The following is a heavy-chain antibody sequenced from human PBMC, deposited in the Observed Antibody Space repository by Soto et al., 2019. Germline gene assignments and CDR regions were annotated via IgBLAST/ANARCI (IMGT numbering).Heavy chain of an antibody. Sequence: LSLTGSISGASVSNYYWSWIRQSPGKGLEWIGYIHHSGGTNYTPSLRSRVTISVDTSKNQLSLNLTSLTAADTAVYYCARGGTSGSAVFNWFDPWGQGTLVTVSS. D-gene: IGHD3-10*01. CDR3: ARGGTSGSAVFNWFDP. CDR2: IHHSGGT. J-gene: IGHJ5*02. V-gene: IGHV4-59*02. CDR1: GASVSNYY.